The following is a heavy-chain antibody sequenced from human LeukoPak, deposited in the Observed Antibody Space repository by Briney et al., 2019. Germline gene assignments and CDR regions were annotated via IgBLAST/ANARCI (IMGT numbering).Heavy chain of an antibody. D-gene: IGHD3-3*01. J-gene: IGHJ4*02. V-gene: IGHV3-48*01. Sequence: GGSLRLSCAASGFTFSSYSMNWVRQAPGKGLEWVSYISSSSSTIYYADSVKGRFTISRDNAKNSLYLQMNSLRAEDTAVYYCARSIRDFWSGYYWYYFDYWGQGTLVTVSS. CDR3: ARSIRDFWSGYYWYYFDY. CDR2: ISSSSSTI. CDR1: GFTFSSYS.